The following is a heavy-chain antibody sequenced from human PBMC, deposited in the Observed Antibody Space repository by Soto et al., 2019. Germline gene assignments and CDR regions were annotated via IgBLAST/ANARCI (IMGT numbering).Heavy chain of an antibody. J-gene: IGHJ2*01. V-gene: IGHV4-4*02. Sequence: QVQLQESGPGLVKPSGTLSLTCAVSGGSISSSNWWSWVRQPPGKGLEWIGEIYHSGSTNYNPSLKSRVTISVDKSKNQYSLKLSAVTVADTAVYYCAKRYFMYYWYFDLWGRGTLVTVSS. CDR2: IYHSGST. D-gene: IGHD3-9*01. CDR1: GGSISSSNW. CDR3: AKRYFMYYWYFDL.